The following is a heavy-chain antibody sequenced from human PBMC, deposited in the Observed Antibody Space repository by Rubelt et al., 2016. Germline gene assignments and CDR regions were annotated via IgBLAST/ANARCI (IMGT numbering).Heavy chain of an antibody. CDR3: ARLSSSSGIDY. CDR2: INHSGST. J-gene: IGHJ4*02. D-gene: IGHD6-6*01. Sequence: QVQLRQWGAGLLKPSETLSLTCAVYGGSFSGYYWSWIRQPPGKGLEWIGEINHSGSTNYNPSLKSRVTISVDTSKNQFSLKLSSVTAADTAVYYCARLSSSSGIDYWGQGILVTVSS. V-gene: IGHV4-34*01. CDR1: GGSFSGYY.